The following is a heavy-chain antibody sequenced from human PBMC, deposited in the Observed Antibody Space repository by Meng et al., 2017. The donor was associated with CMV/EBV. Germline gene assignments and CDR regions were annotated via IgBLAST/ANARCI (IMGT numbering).Heavy chain of an antibody. J-gene: IGHJ4*02. Sequence: SLKISCAASGFTFDDYAMHWVRQAPGKGLEWVSGISWNSGSIGYADSVKGRFTISRDNAKNSLYLQMNSLRAEDTAVYYCARGFSITALSDYWGQGTLVTVSS. CDR2: ISWNSGSI. V-gene: IGHV3-9*01. CDR3: ARGFSITALSDY. D-gene: IGHD1-14*01. CDR1: GFTFDDYA.